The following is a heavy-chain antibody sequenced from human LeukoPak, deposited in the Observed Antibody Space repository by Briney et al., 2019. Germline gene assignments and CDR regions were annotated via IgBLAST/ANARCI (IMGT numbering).Heavy chain of an antibody. CDR2: IYNSGSA. J-gene: IGHJ2*01. Sequence: SETLSLACTVSGASLSSYYWSWIRQPPRKRLECIGSIYNSGSATYTPSLRSRVSISVDTSKNQFSLRLSSVTAADAAVYFCARGNWYFDLWGRGTQVTVSS. CDR1: GASLSSYY. CDR3: ARGNWYFDL. V-gene: IGHV4-59*01.